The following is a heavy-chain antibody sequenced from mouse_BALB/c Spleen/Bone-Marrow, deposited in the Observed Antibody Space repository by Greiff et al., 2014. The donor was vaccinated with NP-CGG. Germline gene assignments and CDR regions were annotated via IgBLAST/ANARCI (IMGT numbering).Heavy chain of an antibody. D-gene: IGHD2-4*01. CDR2: IDTSASYN. Sequence: QVQLQQPGVEFVKPGASVKLSCKASGYTFTSYWMNWVKQRPGQGLEWIGEIDTSASYNKYNQNFKGKATLTVDKYYSTAYMQHISLTSDDDAAYYCARTYYDYDRFAYWGQGTPVTVSA. V-gene: IGHV1-69*02. J-gene: IGHJ3*01. CDR3: ARTYYDYDRFAY. CDR1: GYTFTSYW.